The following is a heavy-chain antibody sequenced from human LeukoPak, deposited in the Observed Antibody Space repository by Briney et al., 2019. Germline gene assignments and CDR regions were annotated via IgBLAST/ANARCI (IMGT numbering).Heavy chain of an antibody. D-gene: IGHD6-13*01. Sequence: PGGSLRLSCAASGFIFSKAWMSWVRQAPGKGLEWVANIKQDGSEKYYVDSVKGRFTISRDNAKNSLYLQMNSLRAEDTAVYYCARDSPGIAAAGPSLWGQGTLVTVSS. CDR1: GFIFSKAW. CDR3: ARDSPGIAAAGPSL. J-gene: IGHJ4*02. CDR2: IKQDGSEK. V-gene: IGHV3-7*01.